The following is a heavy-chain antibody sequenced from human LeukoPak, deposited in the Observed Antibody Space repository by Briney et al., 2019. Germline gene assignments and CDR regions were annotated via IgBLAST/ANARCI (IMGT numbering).Heavy chain of an antibody. CDR1: GFTFDDYA. V-gene: IGHV3-9*03. CDR2: ISWNSGSI. Sequence: QSGGSLRLSCAASGFTFDDYAMHWVRQAPGKGLEWVSGISWNSGSIGYADSVKGRFTISRDNAKNSLYLQMNSLRAEDMALYYCAKDVRAVADPVYSDYWGQGTLVTVSS. CDR3: AKDVRAVADPVYSDY. J-gene: IGHJ4*02. D-gene: IGHD3-10*01.